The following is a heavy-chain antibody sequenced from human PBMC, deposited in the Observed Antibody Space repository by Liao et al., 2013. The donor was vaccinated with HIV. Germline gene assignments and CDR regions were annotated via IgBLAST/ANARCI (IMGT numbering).Heavy chain of an antibody. CDR3: ARGGRRDYYSRSDNYYYYMTS. Sequence: QVQLQQWGAGLLKPSETLSLTCAVYGGSFSAYYWTWIRQPPGKGLEWLGEINHSGSTNYNPSLNTRVTMSVDTSKNQFSLKLRSVTAADTAVYYCARGGRRDYYSRSDNYYYYMTSG. D-gene: IGHD4-17*01. CDR1: GGSFSAYY. J-gene: IGHJ6*03. CDR2: INHSGST. V-gene: IGHV4-34*01.